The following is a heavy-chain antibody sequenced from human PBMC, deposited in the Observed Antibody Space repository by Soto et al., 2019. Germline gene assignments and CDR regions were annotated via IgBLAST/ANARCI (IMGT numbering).Heavy chain of an antibody. J-gene: IGHJ5*02. Sequence: SETLSLTCTVSGGSISSYYWSWIRQPPGKGLEWIGYIYYSGSTNYNPSLKSRVTISVDTSKNQFSLKLSSVTAADTAVYYCARDRTGGFDLWGQGTLVTVSS. V-gene: IGHV4-59*01. CDR2: IYYSGST. CDR1: GGSISSYY. CDR3: ARDRTGGFDL. D-gene: IGHD3-10*01.